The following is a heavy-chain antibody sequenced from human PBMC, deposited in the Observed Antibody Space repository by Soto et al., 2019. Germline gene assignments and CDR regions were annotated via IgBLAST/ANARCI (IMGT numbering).Heavy chain of an antibody. J-gene: IGHJ4*02. V-gene: IGHV6-1*01. Sequence: SQTLSLTCAMSGDSVSSNSATWNWIRQSPSRGLEWLGRTYYRSKWYYDYAVSVKSRVSIDPDTAKNQLSLQLKSVTPEDTAVYYXARALSGSYXXFDYXGQGTSVTVSS. D-gene: IGHD3-10*01. CDR3: ARALSGSYXXFDY. CDR2: TYYRSKWYY. CDR1: GDSVSSNSAT.